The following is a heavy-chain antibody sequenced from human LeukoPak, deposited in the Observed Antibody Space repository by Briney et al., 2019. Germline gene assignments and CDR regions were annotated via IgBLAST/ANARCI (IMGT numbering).Heavy chain of an antibody. D-gene: IGHD6-13*01. Sequence: SETLSLTCTVSGDSISSYYWTWIRQPPGKGLEWIGYYYSGSTSYNPSLNSRVTISLDPSQNQFSLKLTSVTAADTAVYYCARDVVAAAGTWDYWGQGTLVTVSS. CDR1: GDSISSYY. J-gene: IGHJ4*02. CDR3: ARDVVAAAGTWDY. V-gene: IGHV4-59*01. CDR2: YYSGST.